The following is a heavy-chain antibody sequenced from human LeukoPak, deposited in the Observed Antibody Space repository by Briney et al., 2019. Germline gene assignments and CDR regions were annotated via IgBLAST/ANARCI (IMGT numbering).Heavy chain of an antibody. CDR3: ARDSHYYDSRNYGMDV. Sequence: GGSLRLSCAASGFTFSSYSMNWVRQAPGKGLEWVSYISSSNSTIYYADSVKGRFTISRDNAKNSLYPQMNSLRAEDTAVYYCARDSHYYDSRNYGMDVWGQGTTVTVSS. CDR2: ISSSNSTI. CDR1: GFTFSSYS. D-gene: IGHD3-22*01. V-gene: IGHV3-48*01. J-gene: IGHJ6*02.